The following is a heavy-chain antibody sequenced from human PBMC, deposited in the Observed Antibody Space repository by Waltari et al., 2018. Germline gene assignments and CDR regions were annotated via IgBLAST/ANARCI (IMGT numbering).Heavy chain of an antibody. CDR1: GGSISSGGYY. Sequence: QVQLQESGPGLVKPSQTLSLTCTVSGGSISSGGYYWSWIRQHPGKGLEWIGYIYYSGSTYYNPSLKSLVTRSVNTSKNQFSLKLSSVTAADTAVYYCARAGGDYGGWFDPWGQGTLVTVSS. CDR2: IYYSGST. J-gene: IGHJ5*02. CDR3: ARAGGDYGGWFDP. D-gene: IGHD4-17*01. V-gene: IGHV4-31*01.